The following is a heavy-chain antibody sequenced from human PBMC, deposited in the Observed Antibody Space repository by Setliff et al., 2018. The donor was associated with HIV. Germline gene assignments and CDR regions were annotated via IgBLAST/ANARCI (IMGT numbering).Heavy chain of an antibody. J-gene: IGHJ4*02. CDR1: GASISSYY. CDR3: ARATATWLVDN. D-gene: IGHD2-15*01. Sequence: PSETLSLTCNVSGASISSYYWGWIRQPPGKGLEWIGYIYYRGGTNYNPSLKSRLTISVDAAKNQFSLKLSSVTTADTAVYYCARATATWLVDNWGQGTLVTVSS. V-gene: IGHV4-59*01. CDR2: IYYRGGT.